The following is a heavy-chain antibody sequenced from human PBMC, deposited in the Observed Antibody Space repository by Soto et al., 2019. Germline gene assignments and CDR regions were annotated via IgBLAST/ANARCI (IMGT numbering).Heavy chain of an antibody. CDR2: ISSSSSYI. V-gene: IGHV3-21*01. Sequence: EVQLVESGGGLVKPGGSLRLSCAASGFTFSSYSMNWVRQAPGKGLEWVSSISSSSSYIYYADSVKGRFTISRDNAKNSLYLQMNSLRAEDTAVYCCARPKGGATPGWFDPWGQGTLVTVSS. D-gene: IGHD5-12*01. CDR1: GFTFSSYS. J-gene: IGHJ5*02. CDR3: ARPKGGATPGWFDP.